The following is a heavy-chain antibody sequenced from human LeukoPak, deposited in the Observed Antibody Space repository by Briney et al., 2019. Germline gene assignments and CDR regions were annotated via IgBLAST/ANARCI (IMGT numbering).Heavy chain of an antibody. CDR2: IYYSGST. D-gene: IGHD5-12*01. V-gene: IGHV4-59*08. CDR1: GGSISSYY. CDR3: ARLVGVDIVATDVYYFDY. J-gene: IGHJ4*02. Sequence: PSETLSLTCTVSGGSISSYYWSWIRQPPGKGLEWIGYIYYSGSTNYNPSLKSRVTISVDTSKNQFSLKLSSVTAADTAVYYCARLVGVDIVATDVYYFDYWGQGTLVTVSS.